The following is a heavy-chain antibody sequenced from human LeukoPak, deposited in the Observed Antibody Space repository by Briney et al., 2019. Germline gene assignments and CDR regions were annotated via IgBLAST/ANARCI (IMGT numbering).Heavy chain of an antibody. D-gene: IGHD6-13*01. V-gene: IGHV3-30*02. CDR3: AKVPSSSWSREDY. Sequence: PGGSLRLSCAASGFTFSSYGMHWVRQAPGKGLEWVAFIRYDGSNKYYADSVKGRFTISRDNSKNTLYLQMNSLRAEDTAVYYCAKVPSSSWSREDYWGQGTLVTVSS. J-gene: IGHJ4*02. CDR1: GFTFSSYG. CDR2: IRYDGSNK.